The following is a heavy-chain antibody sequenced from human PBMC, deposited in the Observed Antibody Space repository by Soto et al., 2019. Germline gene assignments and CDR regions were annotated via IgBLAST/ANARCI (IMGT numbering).Heavy chain of an antibody. Sequence: PVGSLILSCAASGFNFSSYSMNWVRQAPGKGLEWVSSISSSSSYIYYADSVKGRFTISRDNAKNSLYLQMNSLRAEDTAVYYCARDAVPYYDFWSGFIGPTNWFDPWGQGTLVTVS. D-gene: IGHD3-3*01. CDR1: GFNFSSYS. CDR3: ARDAVPYYDFWSGFIGPTNWFDP. V-gene: IGHV3-21*01. CDR2: ISSSSSYI. J-gene: IGHJ5*02.